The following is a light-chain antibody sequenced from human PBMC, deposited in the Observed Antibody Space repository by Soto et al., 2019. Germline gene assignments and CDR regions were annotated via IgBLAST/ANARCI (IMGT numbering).Light chain of an antibody. CDR1: SHDVGGYNF. J-gene: IGLJ2*01. CDR3: TSYSTTSPVV. V-gene: IGLV2-14*03. Sequence: QSVLTQPASVSGSPGQSITISCTGTSHDVGGYNFVSWYQHHPDNAPKLMIYDVTNRPSGISDRFSGSKSGNTASLTISGLQAEDEATYYCTSYSTTSPVVLGGGTQLTVL. CDR2: DVT.